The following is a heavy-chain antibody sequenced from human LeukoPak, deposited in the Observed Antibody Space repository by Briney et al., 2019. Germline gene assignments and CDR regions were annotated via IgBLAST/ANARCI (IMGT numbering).Heavy chain of an antibody. Sequence: ASVEVSCKASGYTFTDYYMHWVRQAPGQGFEWMGWISPNDGDTNYAQKFQGRVTMTRDTSISTAHMEVSRLRSDDTAVYYCARANFLYCSSSTCLFDYWGQGTLVTVSS. D-gene: IGHD2-2*01. V-gene: IGHV1-2*02. CDR2: ISPNDGDT. CDR1: GYTFTDYY. J-gene: IGHJ4*02. CDR3: ARANFLYCSSSTCLFDY.